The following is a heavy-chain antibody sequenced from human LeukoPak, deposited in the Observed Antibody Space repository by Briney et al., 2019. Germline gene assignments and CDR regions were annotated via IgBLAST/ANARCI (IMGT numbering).Heavy chain of an antibody. Sequence: PGGSLRLSCAASGFTFDDYAMHWFRQAPGKGLEWVSGISWNSGSIGYADSVKGRFTISRDNAKNSLYLQMNSLRAEDTALYYCAKTTTIDDAFDIWGQGTMVTVSS. V-gene: IGHV3-9*01. CDR3: AKTTTIDDAFDI. D-gene: IGHD1-14*01. CDR1: GFTFDDYA. CDR2: ISWNSGSI. J-gene: IGHJ3*02.